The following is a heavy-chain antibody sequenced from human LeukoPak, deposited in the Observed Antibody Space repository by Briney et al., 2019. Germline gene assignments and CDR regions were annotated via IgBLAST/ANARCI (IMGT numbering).Heavy chain of an antibody. CDR3: ASHRTGKYYWYFDL. J-gene: IGHJ2*01. CDR2: ISYSGTT. Sequence: PSETLCLTCSVSGDSISSGGHYWSWIRQHPGKGLEWIGYISYSGTTSYNASLKSRLTILLDTSKNQFSLNLNSVTAADTAVYYCASHRTGKYYWYFDLWGRGTLVTVSS. CDR1: GDSISSGGHY. V-gene: IGHV4-31*03. D-gene: IGHD1-1*01.